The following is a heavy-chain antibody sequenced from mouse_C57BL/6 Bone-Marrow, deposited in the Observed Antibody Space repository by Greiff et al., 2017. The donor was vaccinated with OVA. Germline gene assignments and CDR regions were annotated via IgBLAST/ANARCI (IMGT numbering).Heavy chain of an antibody. CDR3: ARPLDYYGSSYWYFDV. J-gene: IGHJ1*03. CDR1: GYTFTDYY. V-gene: IGHV1-26*01. D-gene: IGHD1-1*01. CDR2: INPNNGGT. Sequence: VQLQQSGPELVKPGASVKISCKASGYTFTDYYMNWVKQSHGKSLAWIGDINPNNGGTSYNQKFKGKATLTVDKSSSTAYMELRSLTSEDSAVYYCARPLDYYGSSYWYFDVWGTGTTVTVSS.